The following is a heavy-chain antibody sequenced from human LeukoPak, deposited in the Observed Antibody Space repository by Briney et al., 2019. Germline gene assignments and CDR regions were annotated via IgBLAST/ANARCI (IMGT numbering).Heavy chain of an antibody. Sequence: ASVKVSCKASGYTFTSYAMHWVRQAPGQRLEWMGWINAGNGNTKYSQKFQGRVTITRDTSASTAYMELSSLRSEDMAVYYCARGYDILTGYYPGFDYWDQGTLVTVSS. J-gene: IGHJ4*02. D-gene: IGHD3-9*01. V-gene: IGHV1-3*01. CDR2: INAGNGNT. CDR3: ARGYDILTGYYPGFDY. CDR1: GYTFTSYA.